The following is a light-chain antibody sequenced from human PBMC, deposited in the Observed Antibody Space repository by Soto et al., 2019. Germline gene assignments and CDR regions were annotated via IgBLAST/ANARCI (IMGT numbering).Light chain of an antibody. J-gene: IGKJ5*01. Sequence: DIQMTQSPSSVSASVGDRVTITCRASQGISSWLAWYQQKLGKAPKLLIYGVSNLQSGVPSRFSGSGSGSDFTLTISSLQPEDFATYYCQQGNSVPITFGQGTRLEIK. CDR2: GVS. CDR1: QGISSW. CDR3: QQGNSVPIT. V-gene: IGKV1-12*01.